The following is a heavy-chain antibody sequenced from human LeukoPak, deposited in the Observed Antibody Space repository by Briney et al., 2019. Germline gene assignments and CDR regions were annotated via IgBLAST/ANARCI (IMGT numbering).Heavy chain of an antibody. CDR1: GYTFTGYY. CDR2: IYPNSGAT. J-gene: IGHJ4*02. V-gene: IGHV1-2*02. CDR3: GTLLANGPFDY. Sequence: ASVKVSCKASGYTFTGYYMHWVRQAPGQGLEWMGYIYPNSGATKYAQKFQGRVTMTRDTYISTAYMELSRLRSDDTAVYYCGTLLANGPFDYWGQGSLVTASS.